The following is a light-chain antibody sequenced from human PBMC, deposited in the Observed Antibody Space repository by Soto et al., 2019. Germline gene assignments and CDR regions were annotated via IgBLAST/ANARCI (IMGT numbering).Light chain of an antibody. CDR2: GAS. J-gene: IGKJ1*01. CDR1: QSVSSD. CDR3: QQYGSSPRT. V-gene: IGKV3-20*01. Sequence: EIVSTQSPATLSLSPGERATLSCRASQSVSSDLAWYQQKPGQAPRLLIYGASSRATGIPDRFSGSGSGTDFTLTISRLEPEDFAVYYCQQYGSSPRTFGQGTKVDIK.